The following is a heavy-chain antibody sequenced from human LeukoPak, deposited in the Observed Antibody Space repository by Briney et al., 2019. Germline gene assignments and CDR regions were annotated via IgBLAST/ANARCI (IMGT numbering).Heavy chain of an antibody. D-gene: IGHD6-19*01. CDR3: AKDGVAVAGTNHYWYFDL. CDR2: ISGGGGSI. J-gene: IGHJ2*01. CDR1: GFTFSSYA. Sequence: PGGSLRLSCAASGFTFSSYAISWVRQAPGKGLECVSVISGGGGSIYYADSVKGRFTISRDNSKNTLYLQMNSLRAEDTAVYYCAKDGVAVAGTNHYWYFDLWGRGTLVTVSS. V-gene: IGHV3-23*01.